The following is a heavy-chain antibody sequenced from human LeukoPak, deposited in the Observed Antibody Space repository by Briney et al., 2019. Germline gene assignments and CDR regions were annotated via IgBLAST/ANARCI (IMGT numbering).Heavy chain of an antibody. CDR2: INAGNGNT. D-gene: IGHD2-21*02. J-gene: IGHJ2*01. CDR1: GYTFTSYY. Sequence: ASVKVSCKASGYTFTSYYMHWVRQAPGQRLEWMGWINAGNGNTKYSQKFQGRVTITRDTSASTAYMELSSLRSEDTAVYYCARDLAYCGGDCSGLGYFDLWGRGTLVTVSS. CDR3: ARDLAYCGGDCSGLGYFDL. V-gene: IGHV1-3*01.